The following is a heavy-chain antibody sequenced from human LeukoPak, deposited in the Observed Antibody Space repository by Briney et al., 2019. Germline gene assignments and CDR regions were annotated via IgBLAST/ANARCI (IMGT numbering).Heavy chain of an antibody. CDR1: GGSIGSGDYY. D-gene: IGHD3-22*01. CDR3: ARGLTYYDSSGLPGTLPFFDY. Sequence: SETLSLTCAVSGGSIGSGDYYWSWIRQPPGKGLEWIGYIYYSGSTYYNPSLKSRVTISVDTSKNQFSLKLSSVTAADTAVCYCARGLTYYDSSGLPGTLPFFDYWGQGTLVTVSS. V-gene: IGHV4-30-4*01. J-gene: IGHJ4*02. CDR2: IYYSGST.